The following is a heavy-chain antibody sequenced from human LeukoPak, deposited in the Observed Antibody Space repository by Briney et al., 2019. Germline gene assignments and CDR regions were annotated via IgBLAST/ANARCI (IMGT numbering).Heavy chain of an antibody. CDR2: ISSSSSTI. Sequence: PGGSLRLSCAASGFTFSSYSMTWVRQAPGKGLEWVSYISSSSSTIHYADSVKGRFTISRDNAKHSLYLQMNSLRDEDTAVYFCARDGTYYYGSRSYWYFDLWGRGTLVTVSS. J-gene: IGHJ2*01. D-gene: IGHD3-10*01. CDR3: ARDGTYYYGSRSYWYFDL. CDR1: GFTFSSYS. V-gene: IGHV3-48*02.